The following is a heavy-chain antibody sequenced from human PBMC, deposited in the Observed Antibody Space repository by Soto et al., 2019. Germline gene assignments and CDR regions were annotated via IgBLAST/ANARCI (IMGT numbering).Heavy chain of an antibody. CDR2: IYYSGST. J-gene: IGHJ6*02. D-gene: IGHD1-26*01. V-gene: IGHV4-59*05. CDR3: ARHISGGSYWAVKSYYYGMDV. Sequence: PSETLSLTCIVSGGSVSGYYWSWIRQPPGKGLEWIGSIYYSGSTYYNPSPKSRVTISVDTSKNQFSLKLSSVTAADTAVYYCARHISGGSYWAVKSYYYGMDVWGQGTTVTVSS. CDR1: GGSVSGYY.